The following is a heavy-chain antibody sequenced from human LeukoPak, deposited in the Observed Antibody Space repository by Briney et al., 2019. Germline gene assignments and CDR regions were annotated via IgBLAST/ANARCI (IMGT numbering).Heavy chain of an antibody. CDR3: ARVVSVKGYAAPD. CDR1: GFTFSSCS. J-gene: IGHJ4*02. D-gene: IGHD2-8*01. V-gene: IGHV3-21*04. CDR2: ISSSSSYI. Sequence: GGSLRLSCAASGFTFSSCSMNWVRQAPGKGLEWVSSISSSSSYIYYADSVKGRFTISRDNAKNSLYLQMNSLRAEDTAVYYCARVVSVKGYAAPDWGQGTLVTVSS.